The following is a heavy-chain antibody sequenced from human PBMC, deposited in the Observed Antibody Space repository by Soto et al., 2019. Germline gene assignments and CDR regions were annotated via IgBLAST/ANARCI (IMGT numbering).Heavy chain of an antibody. D-gene: IGHD5-12*01. CDR3: ANPPGYSGYDRVPK. V-gene: IGHV3-23*01. CDR1: GFTFSSYA. Sequence: LRLSCAASGFTFSSYAMSWVRQAPGKGLEWVSAISGSGGSTYYADSVKGRFTISRDNSKNTLYLQMNSLRAEDTAVYYCANPPGYSGYDRVPKWGQGTLVTVSS. J-gene: IGHJ4*02. CDR2: ISGSGGST.